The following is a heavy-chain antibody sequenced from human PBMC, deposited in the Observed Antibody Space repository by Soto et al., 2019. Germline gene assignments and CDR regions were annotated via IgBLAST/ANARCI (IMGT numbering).Heavy chain of an antibody. CDR3: ARERREYSSSWYGVEYGMDV. V-gene: IGHV6-1*01. CDR1: GDSVSTNDVT. J-gene: IGHJ6*02. D-gene: IGHD6-13*01. Sequence: SQSLSLTCAISGDSVSTNDVTWDWIRQSPSRGLEWLGRTYYRSKWYNDYAVSVKSRITINPDTSKNQFSLQLNSVTPEDTAVYYCARERREYSSSWYGVEYGMDVWGQGTTVTVSS. CDR2: TYYRSKWYN.